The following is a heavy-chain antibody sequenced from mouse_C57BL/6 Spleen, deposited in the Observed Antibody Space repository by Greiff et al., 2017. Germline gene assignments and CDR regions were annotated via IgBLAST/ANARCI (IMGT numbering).Heavy chain of an antibody. CDR3: ARYGSSSFDS. CDR2: ISYDGSN. D-gene: IGHD1-1*01. J-gene: IGHJ2*01. V-gene: IGHV3-6*01. CDR1: GYSITSGYY. Sequence: QSGPGLVKPSQSLSLTCSVTGYSITSGYYWNWIRQFPGNKLEWMGYISYDGSNNSNPSLKNRISITRDTSKKQFFLKFNSVTTEDTATYYCARYGSSSFDSWGQCTTLTVSS.